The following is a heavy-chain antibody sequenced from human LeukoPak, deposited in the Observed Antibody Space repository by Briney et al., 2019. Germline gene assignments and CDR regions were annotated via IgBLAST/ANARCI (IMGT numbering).Heavy chain of an antibody. J-gene: IGHJ6*02. D-gene: IGHD2-15*01. CDR3: ARGTAPTPRYCRGGSCADNYYYGMDV. CDR1: GYTFTSYG. CDR2: ISAYNGNT. V-gene: IGHV1-18*04. Sequence: ASVKVSCKASGYTFTSYGINWVRQAPGQGLEWMGWISAYNGNTNYAQKLQGRVTLTTDTSTSTAYMELSSLRSDDTAVYYCARGTAPTPRYCRGGSCADNYYYGMDVWGQGTTVTVSS.